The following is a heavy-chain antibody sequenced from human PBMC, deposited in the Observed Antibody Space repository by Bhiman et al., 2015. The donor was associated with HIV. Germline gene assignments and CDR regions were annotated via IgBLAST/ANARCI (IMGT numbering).Heavy chain of an antibody. CDR1: GFTFSRYW. CDR2: ISSSSSYI. CDR3: AREFTGYSSSNFDY. J-gene: IGHJ4*02. D-gene: IGHD6-13*01. Sequence: EVQLVESGGGLVQPGGSLRLSCVASGFTFSRYWMSWVRQAPGKGLEWVSSISSSSSYIYYADSVKGRFTISRDNAKNSLYLQVNSLRAEDTAVYYCAREFTGYSSSNFDYWGQGTLVTVSS. V-gene: IGHV3-21*01.